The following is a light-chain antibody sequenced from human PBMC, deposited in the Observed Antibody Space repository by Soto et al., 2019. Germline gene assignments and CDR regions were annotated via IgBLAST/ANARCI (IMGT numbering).Light chain of an antibody. V-gene: IGKV1-39*01. J-gene: IGKJ1*01. CDR1: QSITNY. Sequence: DVQMTQSPSSLSASVGDRVTVTCRSSQSITNYLNWYQQQPGKAPKLLIYAASTLQIGVPSRFSGSGSGTDFTLTISSLQPEDFATYYCKHNYRTPWTFGQGTRVEIK. CDR3: KHNYRTPWT. CDR2: AAS.